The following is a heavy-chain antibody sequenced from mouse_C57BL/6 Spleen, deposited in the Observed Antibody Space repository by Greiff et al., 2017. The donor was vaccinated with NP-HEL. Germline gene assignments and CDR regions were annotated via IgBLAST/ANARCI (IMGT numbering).Heavy chain of an antibody. Sequence: VHLVESGAELVRPGTSVKVSCKASGYAFTNYLIEWVKQRPGQGLEWIGVINPGSGGTNYNEKFKGKATLTADKSSSTAYMQLSSLTSEDSAVYFCASSLAYWGQGTLVTVSA. J-gene: IGHJ3*01. CDR1: GYAFTNYL. CDR2: INPGSGGT. V-gene: IGHV1-54*01. CDR3: ASSLAY.